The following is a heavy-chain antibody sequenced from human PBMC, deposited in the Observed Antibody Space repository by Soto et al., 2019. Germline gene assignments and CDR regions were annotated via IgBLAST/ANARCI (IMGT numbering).Heavy chain of an antibody. D-gene: IGHD3-22*01. CDR1: GYTFHRYA. J-gene: IGHJ4*02. Sequence: QVQLVQSGPEVKKPGASVKVSCKASGYTFHRYAFSWVRQAPGQGLEWMGWISAYNGNTNYAQKFQGRVTMTTDTSTSTAYMELRSLRSDDTAVYYCARLYYYDTSGYYYVEAVWGQGTLVTVSS. CDR3: ARLYYYDTSGYYYVEAV. V-gene: IGHV1-18*01. CDR2: ISAYNGNT.